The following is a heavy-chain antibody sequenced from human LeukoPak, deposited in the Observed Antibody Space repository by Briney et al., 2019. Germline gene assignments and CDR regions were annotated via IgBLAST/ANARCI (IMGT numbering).Heavy chain of an antibody. CDR3: ARHNGLDAFDI. V-gene: IGHV4-39*01. Sequence: PSETLSLTCTVSGGSISSRSYNWGWIRQPPGKGLEWIGSIYYSGTTYYNPSLKSRVTISVDTSKNQFSLKLSSVTAADTVVYYCARHNGLDAFDIWGQGTMVTVSS. CDR2: IYYSGTT. J-gene: IGHJ3*02. D-gene: IGHD2-8*01. CDR1: GGSISSRSYN.